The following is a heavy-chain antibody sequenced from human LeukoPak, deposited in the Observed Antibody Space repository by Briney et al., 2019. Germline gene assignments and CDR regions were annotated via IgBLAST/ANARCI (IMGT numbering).Heavy chain of an antibody. D-gene: IGHD6-19*01. CDR3: ARVKRSSGWSPSPSIDY. CDR1: GGSISSYY. V-gene: IGHV4-59*08. CDR2: IYYSGST. Sequence: SETLSLTCTVSGGSISSYYWSWIRQPPGKGLEWIGYIYYSGSTNYNPSLKSRVTISVDTSKNQFSLKLSSVTAADTAVYYCARVKRSSGWSPSPSIDYWGQGTLVTVSS. J-gene: IGHJ4*02.